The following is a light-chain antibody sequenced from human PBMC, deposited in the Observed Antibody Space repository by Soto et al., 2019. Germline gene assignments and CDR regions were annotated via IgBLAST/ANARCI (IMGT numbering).Light chain of an antibody. CDR1: SSDVGAYDR. J-gene: IGLJ3*02. Sequence: QSALTQPASVSGSPGQSITISCTGTSSDVGAYDRVSWSQQHPGKAPKLLIYEVNKRPSGVSLRFSGSKSGNTASLTISGLQPEDESDYYCSSFTGSSTWVFGGGTKVTVL. CDR3: SSFTGSSTWV. V-gene: IGLV2-14*01. CDR2: EVN.